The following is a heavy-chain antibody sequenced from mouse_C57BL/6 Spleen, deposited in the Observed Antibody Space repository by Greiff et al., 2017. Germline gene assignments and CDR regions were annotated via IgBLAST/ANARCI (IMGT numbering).Heavy chain of an antibody. V-gene: IGHV1-55*01. CDR3: ARGLYDYDGVAWFAY. CDR1: GYTFTSYW. Sequence: QVQLQQPGAELVKPGASVKMSCKASGYTFTSYWITWVKQRPGQGLEWIGDIYPGSGSTNYNEKFKSKATLTVDTSSSTAYMQLSSLTSEDSAVYYCARGLYDYDGVAWFAYWGQGTLVTVSA. J-gene: IGHJ3*01. CDR2: IYPGSGST. D-gene: IGHD2-4*01.